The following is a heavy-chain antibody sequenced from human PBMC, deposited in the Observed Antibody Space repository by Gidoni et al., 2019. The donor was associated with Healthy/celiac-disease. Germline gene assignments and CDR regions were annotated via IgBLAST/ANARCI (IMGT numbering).Heavy chain of an antibody. Sequence: EVQLLESGGGLVQPGGSLRLSCAASGFTFSSYAMSWVRQAPGKGLEWVSDISGSGGSTYYEDSVKGRFTISRDNSKNTLYLQMNSLRAEDTAVYYCAKDPYYYYDSSGYHLWGQGTLVTVSS. CDR1: GFTFSSYA. V-gene: IGHV3-23*01. D-gene: IGHD3-22*01. CDR3: AKDPYYYYDSSGYHL. J-gene: IGHJ5*02. CDR2: ISGSGGST.